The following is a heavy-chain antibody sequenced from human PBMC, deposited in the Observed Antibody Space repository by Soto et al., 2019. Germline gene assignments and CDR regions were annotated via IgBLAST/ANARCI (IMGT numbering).Heavy chain of an antibody. J-gene: IGHJ4*02. V-gene: IGHV3-23*01. CDR2: LYGNSGGI. CDR1: GLTFASYA. CDR3: AKDAVAGDGLWLMDH. Sequence: EVQLLESGGGLVQPGGSLTLSCAASGLTFASYAMTWVRQAPGKGLEGVAGLYGNSGGIQYADSVRGRFTIFRDNSNNIVFLHMRSLRVEDTAVYFCAKDAVAGDGLWLMDHWGQGTLVTVSS. D-gene: IGHD2-21*02.